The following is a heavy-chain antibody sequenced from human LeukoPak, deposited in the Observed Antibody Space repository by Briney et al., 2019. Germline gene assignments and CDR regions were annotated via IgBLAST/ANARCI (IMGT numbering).Heavy chain of an antibody. CDR1: GFTFSDYG. V-gene: IGHV3-33*01. J-gene: IGHJ4*02. CDR3: ARAGSGWTFDY. D-gene: IGHD6-19*01. CDR2: IWFDGSNK. Sequence: GGSLRLSCAASGFTFSDYGMHWVRQAPGKGLEWVALIWFDGSNKNYADSVKGRFTISRDISKNTLYLQMNSLRAEDTAVYYCARAGSGWTFDYWGQGTLVTVSS.